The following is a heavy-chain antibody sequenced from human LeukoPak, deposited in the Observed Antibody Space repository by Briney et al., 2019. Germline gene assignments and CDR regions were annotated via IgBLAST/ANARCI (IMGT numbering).Heavy chain of an antibody. CDR3: ARARYSSSSMRSGARWFDP. D-gene: IGHD6-6*01. Sequence: RASVKVSCKASGYTFTSYDINWVRQATGQGLEWMGCMNPNSGNTGYAQKFQGRVTMTRNTSISTAYMERSSMSSDDTAAYYCARARYSSSSMRSGARWFDPWGQGTLVTVSS. CDR1: GYTFTSYD. V-gene: IGHV1-8*01. J-gene: IGHJ5*02. CDR2: MNPNSGNT.